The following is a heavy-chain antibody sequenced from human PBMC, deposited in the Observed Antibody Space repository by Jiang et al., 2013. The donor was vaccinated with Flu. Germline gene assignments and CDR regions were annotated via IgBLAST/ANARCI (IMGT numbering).Heavy chain of an antibody. CDR3: VKNGWYSLSW. CDR2: IYDSGSA. CDR1: GDSFSGDNY. V-gene: IGHV4-4*02. Sequence: SLTCAVSGDSFSGDNYWSWVRQSPGKGLEWIGQIYDSGSANYYPSFKSRVTISIDRSRNDFSLKLTSVTAADTAVYYCVKNGWYSLSWWGQGTLVSVSS. D-gene: IGHD6-13*01. J-gene: IGHJ4*02.